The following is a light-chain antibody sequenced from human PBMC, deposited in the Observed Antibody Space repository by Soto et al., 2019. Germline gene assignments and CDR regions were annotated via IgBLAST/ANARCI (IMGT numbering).Light chain of an antibody. V-gene: IGKV1-33*01. CDR3: QHYDNLPMYT. J-gene: IGKJ2*01. CDR1: QDITNY. CDR2: DAS. Sequence: IQMTQSPSSLSASVGDRVSITCQASQDITNYLNWYQHKAGKAPKLLIYDASNLETGVPSRFSGSGSGTDFNFTISSLQPEDIATYYCQHYDNLPMYTFGQRTKLEIK.